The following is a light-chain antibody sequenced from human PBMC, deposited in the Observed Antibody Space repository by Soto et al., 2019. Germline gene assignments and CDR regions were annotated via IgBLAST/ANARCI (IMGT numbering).Light chain of an antibody. CDR1: GSTFGAGYD. J-gene: IGLJ1*01. CDR3: SSYTSSSTLV. CDR2: DNS. V-gene: IGLV1-40*01. Sequence: QSVLTQPPSVSGAPGQRVTISCTGSGSTFGAGYDVHWYQQLPGSAPKLLISDNSNRPSGVPDRFSGSKSGTSASLAISGLQAEDEADYYCSSYTSSSTLVFGTGTKLTVL.